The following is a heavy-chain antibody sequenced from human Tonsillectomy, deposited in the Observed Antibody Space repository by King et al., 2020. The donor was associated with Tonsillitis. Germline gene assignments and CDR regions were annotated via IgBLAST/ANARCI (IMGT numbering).Heavy chain of an antibody. J-gene: IGHJ5*02. CDR2: IYWNDDK. D-gene: IGHD6-13*01. CDR1: GFSLSTTTVG. Sequence: TLKESGPTLVKPTQTLTLTCTFSGFSLSTTTVGVGWIRQPPGKALEWLALIYWNDDKRYSPSLKSRLTITKDTSKNQVVLTMTNMDPVDTATYYCAQTTPSSRYVWFDPWGQGTLVTVSS. CDR3: AQTTPSSRYVWFDP. V-gene: IGHV2-5*01.